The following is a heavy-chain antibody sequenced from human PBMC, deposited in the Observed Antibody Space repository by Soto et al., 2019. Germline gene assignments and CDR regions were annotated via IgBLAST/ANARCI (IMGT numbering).Heavy chain of an antibody. J-gene: IGHJ6*02. D-gene: IGHD3-16*02. Sequence: GASVKVSCKASGYTFTGYYMHWVRQAPGQGLEWMGWINPNSGGTNYAQKFQGWVTMTRDTSISTAYMELSRLRSDDTAVYYCARGEHSRLELSTKYYYYYGMDVWGQGTTVTVSS. CDR1: GYTFTGYY. V-gene: IGHV1-2*04. CDR2: INPNSGGT. CDR3: ARGEHSRLELSTKYYYYYGMDV.